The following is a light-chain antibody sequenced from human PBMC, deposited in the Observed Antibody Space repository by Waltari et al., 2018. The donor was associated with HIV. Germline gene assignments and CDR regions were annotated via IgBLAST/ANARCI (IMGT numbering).Light chain of an antibody. CDR1: PGIANW. CDR3: QQTNSLPIT. CDR2: GAS. V-gene: IGKV1D-12*01. J-gene: IGKJ5*01. Sequence: IQMTQFPSSVSASVGDRVTMTCRAPPGIANWGAWYQQKPGKAPKLLIHGASILQEGVPSRFSGRGSGTFFTLTINSLQPEDFATYFCQQTNSLPITFGQGTRLDSK.